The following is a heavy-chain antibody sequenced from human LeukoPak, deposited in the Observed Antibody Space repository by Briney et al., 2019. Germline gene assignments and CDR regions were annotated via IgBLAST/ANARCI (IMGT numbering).Heavy chain of an antibody. CDR1: GFTFDDYA. CDR2: ISGDGGST. CDR3: AKDISPIGEVFDY. V-gene: IGHV3-43*02. Sequence: GGSLRLSCAASGFTFDDYAMHWVRQAPGKGLEWVSLISGDGGSTYYADSVKGRFTISRDNSKNSLYLQMNSLRTADTALYYCAKDISPIGEVFDYWGQGTLVTVSS. J-gene: IGHJ4*02. D-gene: IGHD2/OR15-2a*01.